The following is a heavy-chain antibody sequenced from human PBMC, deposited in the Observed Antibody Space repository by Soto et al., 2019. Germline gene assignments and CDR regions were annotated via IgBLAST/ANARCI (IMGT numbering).Heavy chain of an antibody. CDR1: GFTFTGYW. Sequence: EVQLVESGGGLVQSGGSLRLSCAASGFTFTGYWMQWVRQAPGKGLVWVSGIKSDGSRTSYSDSVRGRFTISRDNAKSTVYLQMNSLRDEDTAVYYCVRGWYSSGWDWGQGTLVTVSS. CDR3: VRGWYSSGWD. J-gene: IGHJ4*02. D-gene: IGHD6-19*01. CDR2: IKSDGSRT. V-gene: IGHV3-74*01.